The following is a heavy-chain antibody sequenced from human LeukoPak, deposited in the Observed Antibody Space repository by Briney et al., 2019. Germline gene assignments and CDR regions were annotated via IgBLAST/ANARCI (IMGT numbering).Heavy chain of an antibody. CDR2: IKSDGITT. J-gene: IGHJ4*02. CDR3: ARDRYSSGLDY. D-gene: IGHD6-19*01. CDR1: GFTFSTSW. Sequence: PGGSLRLSCAASGFTFSTSWMHWVRQVSGKGLLWVARIKSDGITTTYADSVKGRFTISRDNAKNTLYLQMNSLRAEDTAVYYCARDRYSSGLDYWGQGTLVTVSS. V-gene: IGHV3-74*01.